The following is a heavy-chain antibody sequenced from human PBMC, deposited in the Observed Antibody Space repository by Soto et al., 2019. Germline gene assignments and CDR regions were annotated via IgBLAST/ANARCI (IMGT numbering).Heavy chain of an antibody. D-gene: IGHD3-22*01. CDR1: GFSLSTSGMC. CDR2: IDWDDDK. Sequence: SGPTLVNPTQTLTLTCTFSGFSLSTSGMCVSWIRQPPGKALEWLARIDWDDDKYYSTSLKTRLTISKDTSKNQVVLTMTNMDPVDTATYYCARSTYYYDSSGYGFYSFDYWGQGTLVTVSS. V-gene: IGHV2-70*11. CDR3: ARSTYYYDSSGYGFYSFDY. J-gene: IGHJ4*02.